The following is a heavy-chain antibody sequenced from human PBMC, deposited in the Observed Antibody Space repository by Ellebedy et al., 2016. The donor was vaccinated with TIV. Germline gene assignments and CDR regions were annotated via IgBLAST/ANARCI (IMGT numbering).Heavy chain of an antibody. D-gene: IGHD3-16*01. CDR2: IWYDGSNK. CDR1: GFTFSSYG. J-gene: IGHJ3*02. V-gene: IGHV3-33*08. Sequence: GESLKISCAASGFTFSSYGMHWVRQAPGKGLEWVAVIWYDGSNKYYADSVKGRFTISRDNSKNTLYLQMNSLRAEDTAVYYCAREWGGDAFDIWGQGTMVTVSS. CDR3: AREWGGDAFDI.